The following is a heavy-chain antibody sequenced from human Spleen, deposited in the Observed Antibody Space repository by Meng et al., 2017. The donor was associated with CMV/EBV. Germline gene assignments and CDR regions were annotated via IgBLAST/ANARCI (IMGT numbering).Heavy chain of an antibody. J-gene: IGHJ5*02. CDR2: INHSGGT. CDR1: GGSFSGYY. V-gene: IGHV4-34*01. CDR3: ARDPYLANWFDP. Sequence: SETLSLTCAVYGGSFSGYYWSWIRQPPGKGLEWIGEINHSGGTNYNPSLKSRVTISVDTSKNQFSLKLSSVTAADTAVYYCARDPYLANWFDPWGQGTLVTVSS.